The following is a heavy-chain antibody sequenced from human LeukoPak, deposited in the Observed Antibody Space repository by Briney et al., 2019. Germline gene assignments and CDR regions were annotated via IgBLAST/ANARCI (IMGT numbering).Heavy chain of an antibody. V-gene: IGHV3-53*01. J-gene: IGHJ3*02. D-gene: IGHD5-18*01. CDR3: SSILDTATKGTYAFDI. CDR1: GFTVSSNY. CDR2: IYSRGST. Sequence: GASLRLSCAASGFTVSSNYMSWVRQAPGKGLEWVSVIYSRGSTYYADSVKGRFTISRDNSKNTLYLQMNSLRAEDTAVYYCSSILDTATKGTYAFDIWGQGTMVTVSS.